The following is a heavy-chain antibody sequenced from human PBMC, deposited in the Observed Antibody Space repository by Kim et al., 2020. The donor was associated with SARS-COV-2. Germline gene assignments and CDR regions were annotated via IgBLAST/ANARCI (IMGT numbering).Heavy chain of an antibody. CDR1: GFTFDIYA. J-gene: IGHJ6*01. CDR3: AKMVAMGDYNYDYYYG. CDR2: ISGGGVNK. D-gene: IGHD2-21*01. V-gene: IGHV3-23*01. Sequence: GGSLRLSCAGSGFTFDIYAMSWVRQAPGKGLEWVSAISGGGVNKFYADSVKGRFTISRDNSKNTLYLQMNSLRDEDTALYYCAKMVAMGDYNYDYYYG.